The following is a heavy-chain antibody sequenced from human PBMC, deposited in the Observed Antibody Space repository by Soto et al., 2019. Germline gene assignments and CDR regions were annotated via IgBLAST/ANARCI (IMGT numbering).Heavy chain of an antibody. CDR1: GFTFSSYA. CDR3: AKSDGLDV. CDR2: ISYDGSNK. Sequence: PGGSLRLSCAASGFTFSSYAMHWVRQAPGKGLEWEAVISYDGSNKYYADSVKGRFTISRDNSKNTLYLQMNSLRAEDTAVYYCAKSDGLDVWGQGTTVTVS. J-gene: IGHJ6*02. V-gene: IGHV3-30-3*01.